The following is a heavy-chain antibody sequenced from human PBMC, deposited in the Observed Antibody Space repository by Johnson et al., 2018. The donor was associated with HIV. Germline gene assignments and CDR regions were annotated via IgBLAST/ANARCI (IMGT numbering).Heavy chain of an antibody. V-gene: IGHV3-20*04. Sequence: VQLVESGGGVVRPGGSLRLSCAASGFTFDDNGMSWVRQAPGKGLEWVSGINSDGSSTSYADSVKGRFTISRDNSKNTLYLQMNSLRAEDTAVYYCARDRSTSKAPRGAFDIWGQGTLVTVSS. CDR2: INSDGSST. J-gene: IGHJ3*02. CDR1: GFTFDDNG. CDR3: ARDRSTSKAPRGAFDI. D-gene: IGHD1-26*01.